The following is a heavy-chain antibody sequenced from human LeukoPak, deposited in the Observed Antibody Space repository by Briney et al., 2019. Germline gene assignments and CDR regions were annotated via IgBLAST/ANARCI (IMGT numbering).Heavy chain of an antibody. CDR3: AKGVVVAPDVTPFDY. Sequence: PGGSLRLSCAVSGLTFNNYAMSWVRQAPRKGLEWVSGISGRGASKYYADSVKGRFTISRDNSKNTLYLQMNSLRAEDTAVYYCAKGVVVAPDVTPFDYWGQGTLVTVSS. CDR2: ISGRGASK. J-gene: IGHJ4*02. V-gene: IGHV3-23*01. CDR1: GLTFNNYA. D-gene: IGHD2-2*01.